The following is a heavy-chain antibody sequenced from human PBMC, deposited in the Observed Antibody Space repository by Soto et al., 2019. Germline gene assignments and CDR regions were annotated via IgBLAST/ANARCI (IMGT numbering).Heavy chain of an antibody. D-gene: IGHD3-10*01. CDR2: INHSGST. CDR3: ARGRITMVRGRRYNWFDP. Sequence: QVQLQQWGAGLLKPSETLSLTCAVYGGSFSGYYWSWIRQPPGKGLEWIGEINHSGSTNYTPSLKSRVTISVDTSKNQFSLKLSSVTAADTAVYYCARGRITMVRGRRYNWFDPWGQGTLVTVSS. J-gene: IGHJ5*02. V-gene: IGHV4-34*01. CDR1: GGSFSGYY.